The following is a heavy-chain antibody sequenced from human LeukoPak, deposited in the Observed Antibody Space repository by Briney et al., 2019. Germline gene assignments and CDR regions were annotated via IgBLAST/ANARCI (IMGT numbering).Heavy chain of an antibody. CDR2: INPNSGGT. D-gene: IGHD3-9*01. Sequence: GASVKVSCKASGYTFTGYYMHWVRQAPGQGLEWMGWINPNSGGTNYAQKFQGRVTMTRDTSITTAYMEMSRLRSDDTALYYCVRSPHILTGENFDYWGQGTLVTVSS. V-gene: IGHV1-2*02. CDR1: GYTFTGYY. J-gene: IGHJ4*02. CDR3: VRSPHILTGENFDY.